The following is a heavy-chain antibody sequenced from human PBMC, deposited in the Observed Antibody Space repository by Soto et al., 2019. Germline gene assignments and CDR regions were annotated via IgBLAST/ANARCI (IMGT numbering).Heavy chain of an antibody. CDR1: GYTFTGYY. Sequence: RASVKVSCEASGYTFTGYYMHWVRQAPGQGLEWMGWINPNSGGTNYAQKFQGWVTMTRDTSISTAYMELSRLRSDDTAVYYCARWVGASLDAFDIWGQGTMVTVSS. J-gene: IGHJ3*02. V-gene: IGHV1-2*04. D-gene: IGHD1-26*01. CDR3: ARWVGASLDAFDI. CDR2: INPNSGGT.